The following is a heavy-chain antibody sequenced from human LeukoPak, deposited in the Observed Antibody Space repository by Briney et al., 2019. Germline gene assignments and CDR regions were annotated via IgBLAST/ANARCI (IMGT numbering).Heavy chain of an antibody. Sequence: SETLSLTCTVTGGSINSPNSYWGWVRQPPGKGLEWIGSIFHDGTTYYSPSLKSRVTVSVDTSLNQFSLSLMSMTAADTAVYYCARRVVAGTTVDFWGQGNLVTVSS. V-gene: IGHV4-39*01. CDR1: GGSINSPNSY. CDR2: IFHDGTT. CDR3: ARRVVAGTTVDF. D-gene: IGHD1-1*01. J-gene: IGHJ4*02.